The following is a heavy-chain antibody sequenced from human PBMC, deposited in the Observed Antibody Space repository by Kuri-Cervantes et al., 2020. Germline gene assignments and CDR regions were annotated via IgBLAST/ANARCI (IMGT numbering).Heavy chain of an antibody. J-gene: IGHJ4*02. CDR2: ISGGGGGT. Sequence: GGSLRLSCAASGFTFSSYAMSWVRQAPGKGLEWVSAISGGGGGTYYADSVKGRFAISRDNSKNSLYLQMNSLRAEDTAVYYCARDPDAYTTHFPPEYWGQGTLVTVSS. D-gene: IGHD2/OR15-2a*01. CDR3: ARDPDAYTTHFPPEY. V-gene: IGHV3-23*01. CDR1: GFTFSSYA.